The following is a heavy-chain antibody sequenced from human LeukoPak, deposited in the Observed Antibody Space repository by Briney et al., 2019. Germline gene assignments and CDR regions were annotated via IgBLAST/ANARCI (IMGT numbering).Heavy chain of an antibody. D-gene: IGHD6-6*01. J-gene: IGHJ4*02. V-gene: IGHV4-34*01. CDR1: GGSFSGYY. CDR2: INHSGST. Sequence: PSETLSLTCAVYGGSFSGYYWSWIRQPPGKVLEWIGEINHSGSTNYNPSLKSRVTISVDTSKNQFSLKLSSVTAADTAVYYCARWDSSSFSALDYWGQGTLVTVSS. CDR3: ARWDSSSFSALDY.